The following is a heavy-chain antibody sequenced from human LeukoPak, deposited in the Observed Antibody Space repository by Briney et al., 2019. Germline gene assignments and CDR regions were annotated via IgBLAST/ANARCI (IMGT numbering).Heavy chain of an antibody. CDR3: ARGDGYNFFDY. D-gene: IGHD5-24*01. V-gene: IGHV3-53*01. Sequence: PGGSLRLSCAVSGFSVTNNYMSWVRQAPGKGLEWGSVFYVGGATYYADSVKGRFTISRDNSENTLYLQMKSLRAEDTAVYYCARGDGYNFFDYWGHGTLVTVSS. CDR1: GFSVTNNY. J-gene: IGHJ4*01. CDR2: FYVGGAT.